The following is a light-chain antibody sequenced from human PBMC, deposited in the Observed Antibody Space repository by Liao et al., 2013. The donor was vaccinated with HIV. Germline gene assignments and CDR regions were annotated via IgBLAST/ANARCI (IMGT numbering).Light chain of an antibody. CDR3: QSADSSGTYEV. CDR1: ALPKQY. J-gene: IGLJ3*02. V-gene: IGLV3-25*03. Sequence: SYELTQPPSVSVSPGQTARITCSGDALPKQYVYWYQQKPGQAPMLVIYKDTERPSGIPERFSGSSSGTTVTLTISGVQAEDEADYYCQSADSSGTYEVFGGGTKLTVL. CDR2: KDT.